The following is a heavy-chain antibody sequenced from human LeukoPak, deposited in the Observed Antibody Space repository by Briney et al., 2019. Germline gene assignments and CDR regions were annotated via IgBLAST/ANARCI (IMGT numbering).Heavy chain of an antibody. CDR3: ARSGYSYGADAFDI. CDR1: GDSFSTYY. CDR2: IYHSGST. J-gene: IGHJ3*02. D-gene: IGHD5-18*01. V-gene: IGHV4-34*01. Sequence: SETLCLICGVYGDSFSTYYWTWIPHSPGKGLEWIGSIYHSGSTYYNPSLKSRVTISVDTSKNQFSLKLSSVTAADTAVYYCARSGYSYGADAFDIWGQGTMVTVSS.